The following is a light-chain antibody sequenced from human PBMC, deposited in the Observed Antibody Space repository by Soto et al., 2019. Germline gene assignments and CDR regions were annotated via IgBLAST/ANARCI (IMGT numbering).Light chain of an antibody. J-gene: IGKJ4*01. CDR1: QSVSSN. V-gene: IGKV3-15*01. Sequence: EIVMTQSPATLSVSPGERATLSCRASQSVSSNLAWYPQKPGQAPRLLIYGASTRATGIPARFSGSGSGTEFTLTTSSLQAEDCAVYYCQQYNNWPPLTFGGGTKVEIK. CDR3: QQYNNWPPLT. CDR2: GAS.